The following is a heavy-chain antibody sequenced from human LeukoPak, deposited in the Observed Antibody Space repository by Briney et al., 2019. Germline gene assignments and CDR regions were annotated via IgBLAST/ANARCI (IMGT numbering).Heavy chain of an antibody. CDR1: GFTFSSYA. J-gene: IGHJ5*02. D-gene: IGHD6-13*01. Sequence: GGSLRLSCAASGFTFSSYAMSWVRQAPGKGLEWVSAISGSGGSTYYADSVKGRFTISRDNSKNTLSLQMNSLRAEDTAVYYCAKDDSAAGEGWFDPWGQGTLVTVSS. CDR2: ISGSGGST. V-gene: IGHV3-23*01. CDR3: AKDDSAAGEGWFDP.